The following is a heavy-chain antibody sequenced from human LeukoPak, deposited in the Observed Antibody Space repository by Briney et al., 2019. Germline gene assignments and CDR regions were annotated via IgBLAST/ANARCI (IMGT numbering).Heavy chain of an antibody. D-gene: IGHD6-19*01. CDR2: IIPIFGTA. V-gene: IGHV1-69*05. CDR3: AREASGIAVAGVSPPQFDI. Sequence: ASVKVSCKASGGTFSSYAISWVRQAPGQGLEWMGGIIPIFGTANYAQKFQGRVTITTDESTSTAYMELSSLRSEDTAVYCCAREASGIAVAGVSPPQFDIWGQGTMVTVSS. J-gene: IGHJ3*02. CDR1: GGTFSSYA.